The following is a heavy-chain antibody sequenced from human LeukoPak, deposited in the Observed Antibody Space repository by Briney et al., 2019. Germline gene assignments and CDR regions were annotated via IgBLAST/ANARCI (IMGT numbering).Heavy chain of an antibody. V-gene: IGHV3-53*01. CDR3: ARDEAVPAAMTYYYYYYMDV. CDR2: IYSGGST. CDR1: GFTVSSNY. Sequence: GGSLRLSCAASGFTVSSNYMSWVRQAPGKGLEWVSVIYSGGSTYYADPVKGRFTISRDNSKNTLYLQMNSLRAEDTAVYYCARDEAVPAAMTYYYYYYMDVWGKGTTVTVSS. D-gene: IGHD2-2*01. J-gene: IGHJ6*03.